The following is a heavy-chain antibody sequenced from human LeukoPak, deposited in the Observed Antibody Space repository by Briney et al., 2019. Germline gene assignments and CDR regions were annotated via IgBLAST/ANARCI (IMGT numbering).Heavy chain of an antibody. Sequence: GGSLRLSCAASGFIFSSYGMDWVRQAPGKGLEGVAFIRYDGTNKYYADSAKGRFTISRDNSKNTLYVQMNSLRAEDTAVYYCAKDGDSSGYDLSYWGQGTLVTVSS. V-gene: IGHV3-30*02. CDR2: IRYDGTNK. J-gene: IGHJ4*02. CDR3: AKDGDSSGYDLSY. D-gene: IGHD3-22*01. CDR1: GFIFSSYG.